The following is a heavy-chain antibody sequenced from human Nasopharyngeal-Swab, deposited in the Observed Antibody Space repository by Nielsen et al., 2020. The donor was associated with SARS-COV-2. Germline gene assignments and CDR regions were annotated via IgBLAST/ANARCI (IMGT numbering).Heavy chain of an antibody. CDR2: ISWNSGSI. Sequence: SLKISCAASGFTFDDYAMHWVRQAPGKGLEWVSGISWNSGSIGYADSVKGRFTISRDNAKNSLYLQMNSLRAEDTALYYCAKSPGEDAFDIWGQGTMVTDSS. V-gene: IGHV3-9*01. CDR1: GFTFDDYA. D-gene: IGHD2-21*01. J-gene: IGHJ3*02. CDR3: AKSPGEDAFDI.